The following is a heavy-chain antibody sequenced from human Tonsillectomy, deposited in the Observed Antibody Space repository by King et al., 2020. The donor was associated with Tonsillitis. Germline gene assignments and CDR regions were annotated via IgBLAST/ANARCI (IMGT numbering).Heavy chain of an antibody. D-gene: IGHD1-26*01. V-gene: IGHV4-4*08. CDR2: IYFSGST. Sequence: VQLQESGPGLVKPSETLSLTCTVSSGSISNYYWSWIRQPPGKGLEWIGNIYFSGSTNYNPSLKSRLTISVDTSKNQFSLKLSSVTAADTAVYYCARTSGSSSRLAFDIWGQGTLVTVSS. CDR3: ARTSGSSSRLAFDI. CDR1: SGSISNYY. J-gene: IGHJ3*02.